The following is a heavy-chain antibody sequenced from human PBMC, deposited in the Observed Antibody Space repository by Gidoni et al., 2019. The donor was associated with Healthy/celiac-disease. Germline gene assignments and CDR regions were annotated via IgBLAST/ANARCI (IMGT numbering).Heavy chain of an antibody. D-gene: IGHD2-15*01. J-gene: IGHJ4*02. CDR3: ARGYCSGGSCYWGYYFDY. CDR1: GGSLSSGGYY. CDR2: IYYSGST. Sequence: QVQLQESGPGLVKPSQTLSLTCTVSGGSLSSGGYYWSWIRQHPGKGLEWIGYIYYSGSTYYNPSLKSLVTISVDTSKNQFSLKLSSVTAADTAVYYCARGYCSGGSCYWGYYFDYWGQGTLVTVSS. V-gene: IGHV4-31*01.